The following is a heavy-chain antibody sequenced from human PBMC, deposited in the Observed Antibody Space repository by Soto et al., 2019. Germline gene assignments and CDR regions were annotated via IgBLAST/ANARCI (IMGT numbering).Heavy chain of an antibody. Sequence: VGSMILSCAASGFTFSTYALRWVRQATGKGLEWVSAISANGQGIYYADSVRGRFTISRDNSKNTIFLHMDSLRAEDTAVYYCAKDRNYPRDQFHYWGQGTLVTVSS. CDR1: GFTFSTYA. V-gene: IGHV3-23*01. CDR2: ISANGQGI. J-gene: IGHJ4*02. CDR3: AKDRNYPRDQFHY. D-gene: IGHD3-10*02.